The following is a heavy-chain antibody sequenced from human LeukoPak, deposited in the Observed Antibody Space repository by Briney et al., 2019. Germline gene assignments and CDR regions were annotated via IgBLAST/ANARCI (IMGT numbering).Heavy chain of an antibody. V-gene: IGHV1-69*13. J-gene: IGHJ5*02. CDR1: GSTFSSYV. Sequence: GASVKVSCKAFGSTFSSYVISWVRQAPGQGLEWMGGIIPIFGTANYAQKFQDRVTITADESTSTAYMELSSLRSEDTAVYFCASAPRYSSSWPNNWFYPWGQGTLVTVSS. CDR2: IIPIFGTA. D-gene: IGHD6-13*01. CDR3: ASAPRYSSSWPNNWFYP.